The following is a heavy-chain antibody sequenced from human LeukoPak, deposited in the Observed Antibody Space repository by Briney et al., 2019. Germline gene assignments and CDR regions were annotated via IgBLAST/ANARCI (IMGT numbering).Heavy chain of an antibody. CDR2: IHYDGGNT. J-gene: IGHJ6*03. CDR1: GFTFDEYA. V-gene: IGHV3-43D*03. CDR3: AKSGSRKDHYFQYMDV. Sequence: PGGSLRLSCAASGFTFDEYAMHWVRQPAGRGLEWVSLIHYDGGNTYYADSVRGRFTISRDTRTNSLFLQMNGLTPDATALYYCAKSGSRKDHYFQYMDVWGKGTTVTVSS.